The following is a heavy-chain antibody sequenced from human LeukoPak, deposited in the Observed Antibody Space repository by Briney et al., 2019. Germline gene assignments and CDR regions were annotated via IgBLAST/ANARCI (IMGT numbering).Heavy chain of an antibody. D-gene: IGHD3-10*01. J-gene: IGHJ4*02. V-gene: IGHV3-74*01. Sequence: PGGSLRLSCAASGFSFSSYWMDWVRQAPGEGLEWVSRIKTDGSTTIYADSVKGRFTISRDNAKNTLYLQMNSLRDEDTAVYYCAYSDSGSYPHWGQGTLVTVSS. CDR3: AYSDSGSYPH. CDR1: GFSFSSYW. CDR2: IKTDGSTT.